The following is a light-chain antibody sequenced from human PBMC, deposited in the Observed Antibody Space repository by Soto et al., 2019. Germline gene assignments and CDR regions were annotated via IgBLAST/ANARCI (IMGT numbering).Light chain of an antibody. CDR1: QRLSSW. Sequence: IQMTQSPSSLSASVGDRVTITCRASQRLSSWLAWYQQKPGQAPKLLIFDTSKLESGVPARFSGSGSGTEFTLTISSLQSEDFAVYYCQQYNNWPPTFGQGTRLEIK. V-gene: IGKV1-5*01. CDR3: QQYNNWPPT. J-gene: IGKJ5*01. CDR2: DTS.